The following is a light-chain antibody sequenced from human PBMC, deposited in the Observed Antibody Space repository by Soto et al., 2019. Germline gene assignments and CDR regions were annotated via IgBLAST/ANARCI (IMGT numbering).Light chain of an antibody. CDR3: QQYNAYPWT. CDR1: QSISNW. Sequence: DIQMTQSPSTLSASVGDRVTITCRASQSISNWLAWYQQKAGKAPKLLIYDASSLKSGVPSRFSGSGSGTEFTLTISSLQTDDFATYYCQQYNAYPWTFGQGTKVDIK. V-gene: IGKV1-5*01. CDR2: DAS. J-gene: IGKJ1*01.